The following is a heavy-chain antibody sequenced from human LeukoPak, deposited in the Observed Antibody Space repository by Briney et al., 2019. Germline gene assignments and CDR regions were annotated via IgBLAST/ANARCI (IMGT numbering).Heavy chain of an antibody. CDR1: GGSISSYY. Sequence: SETLSLTCIVSGGSISSYYWSWIRQPPGKGLEWIGYIYYSGSTNYNPSLKSRVTISVDTSKNQFSLKLSSVTAADTAVYYCARGGQYSSSWYGLSPYFDYWGQGTLVTVSS. CDR2: IYYSGST. D-gene: IGHD6-13*01. J-gene: IGHJ4*02. V-gene: IGHV4-59*01. CDR3: ARGGQYSSSWYGLSPYFDY.